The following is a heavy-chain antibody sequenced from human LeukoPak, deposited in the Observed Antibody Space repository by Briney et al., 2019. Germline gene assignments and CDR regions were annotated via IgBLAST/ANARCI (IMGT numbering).Heavy chain of an antibody. CDR1: GFTFSNYW. Sequence: GGSLRLSCAASGFTFSNYWMHWVRHVPGKGLVWVSRINVDGSVKSYADSVKGRFTISRDNAKNTVSLQMNSLRAEDTAVYYCVRDLILVDTPGDDFDYWGQGALVTVSS. V-gene: IGHV3-74*01. D-gene: IGHD4-23*01. J-gene: IGHJ4*02. CDR3: VRDLILVDTPGDDFDY. CDR2: INVDGSVK.